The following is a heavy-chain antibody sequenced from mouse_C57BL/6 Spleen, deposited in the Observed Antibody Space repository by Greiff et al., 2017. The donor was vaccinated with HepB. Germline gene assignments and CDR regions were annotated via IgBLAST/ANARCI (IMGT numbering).Heavy chain of an antibody. Sequence: VQLQQPGAELVKPGASVKLSCKASGYTFTSYWMQWVKQRPGQGLEWIGEIDPSDSYTNYNQKFKGKATLTVDTSSSTAYMQLSSLTSEDSAVYYCARPYYYGSSPYFDVWGTGTMVTVSS. CDR3: ARPYYYGSSPYFDV. J-gene: IGHJ1*03. D-gene: IGHD1-1*01. CDR1: GYTFTSYW. V-gene: IGHV1-50*01. CDR2: IDPSDSYT.